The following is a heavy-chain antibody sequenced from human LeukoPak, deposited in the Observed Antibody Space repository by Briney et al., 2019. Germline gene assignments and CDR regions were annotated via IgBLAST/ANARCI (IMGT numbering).Heavy chain of an antibody. CDR3: ARREQWLVGDDY. V-gene: IGHV1-18*01. CDR2: ISAYNANT. Sequence: GASVRVSCKASGYIFNNYGISWVRQAPGQGLEWMGWISAYNANTNYAQKLQGRVTMTTDTSASTAYMELRSLKSDDTAVYYCARREQWLVGDDYWGQGTLVTVSS. J-gene: IGHJ4*02. CDR1: GYIFNNYG. D-gene: IGHD6-19*01.